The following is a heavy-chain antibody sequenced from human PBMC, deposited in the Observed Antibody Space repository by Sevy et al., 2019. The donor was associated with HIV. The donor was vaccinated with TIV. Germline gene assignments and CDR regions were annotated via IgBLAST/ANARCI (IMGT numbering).Heavy chain of an antibody. CDR3: ARSGGSYDYGMDV. V-gene: IGHV3-7*01. CDR2: IKQDGSEK. Sequence: GGSLRLSCAASEFTVSRYWMSWVRQAPGKGLEWVANIKQDGSEKYYVDSVKGRFTISRDNAKNSLYLQMNSLRAEDTAVYYCARSGGSYDYGMDVWGQGTTVTVSS. J-gene: IGHJ6*02. D-gene: IGHD1-26*01. CDR1: EFTVSRYW.